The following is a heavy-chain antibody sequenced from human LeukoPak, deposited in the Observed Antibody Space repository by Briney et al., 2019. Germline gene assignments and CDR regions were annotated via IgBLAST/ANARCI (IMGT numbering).Heavy chain of an antibody. CDR1: GFTFSSYW. V-gene: IGHV3-74*01. CDR2: INSDGSST. D-gene: IGHD5-12*01. CDR3: ARDSKATYYYYYYGMDV. Sequence: GGSLRLSCAASGFTFSSYWMHWVRQAPGKGLVWVSRINSDGSSTSYADPVKGRFTISRDNAKNTLYLQMNSLRAEDTAVYYCARDSKATYYYYYYGMDVWGQGTTVTVSS. J-gene: IGHJ6*02.